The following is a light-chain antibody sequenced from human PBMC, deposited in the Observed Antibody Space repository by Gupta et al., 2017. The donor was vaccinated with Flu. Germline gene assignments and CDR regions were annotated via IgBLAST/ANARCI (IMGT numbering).Light chain of an antibody. Sequence: PATLSLSPGERATLSFRASQSVSSYIAWYQQKPDQAPRLLIYDASNRATGIPARFSGSGSGTDFTLTISSLEPEDFAVYYCQQRSNFFFTFGPGTKVDIK. J-gene: IGKJ3*01. CDR3: QQRSNFFFT. CDR1: QSVSSY. CDR2: DAS. V-gene: IGKV3-11*01.